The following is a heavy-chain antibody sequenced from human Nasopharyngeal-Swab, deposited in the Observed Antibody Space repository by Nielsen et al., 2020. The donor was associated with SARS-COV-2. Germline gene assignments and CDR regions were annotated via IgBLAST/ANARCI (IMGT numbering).Heavy chain of an antibody. CDR1: GFTFSSYS. CDR2: ISGSGTT. CDR3: AKGDTNGANDAFDI. J-gene: IGHJ3*02. Sequence: GESLKISCAASGFTFSSYSMNWVRQAPGKGLEWVSAISGSGTTYYTDSVKGRFTISRDNSKNTLYLQMNSLRAEDTAVYYCAKGDTNGANDAFDIWGQGTMVTVSS. V-gene: IGHV3-23*01. D-gene: IGHD2-8*01.